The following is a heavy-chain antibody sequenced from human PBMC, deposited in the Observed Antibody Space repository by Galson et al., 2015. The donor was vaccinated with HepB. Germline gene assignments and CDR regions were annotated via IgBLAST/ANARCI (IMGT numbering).Heavy chain of an antibody. Sequence: SVKVSCMASGYTFTIYGMSWVRQAPGQGLEWMGWISAYNGNTNYAQKLQGRVTTTTDTSTSTAYMELKSLRSDDTAVYYCARRYCSGGSCYNYFDYWGQGTLVTVSS. J-gene: IGHJ4*02. CDR2: ISAYNGNT. CDR3: ARRYCSGGSCYNYFDY. V-gene: IGHV1-18*04. CDR1: GYTFTIYG. D-gene: IGHD2-15*01.